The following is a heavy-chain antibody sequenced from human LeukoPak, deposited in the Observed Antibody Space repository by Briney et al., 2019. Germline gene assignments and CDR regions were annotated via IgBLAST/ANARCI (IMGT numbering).Heavy chain of an antibody. D-gene: IGHD3-10*01. CDR1: GFNFGNYW. V-gene: IGHV3-7*01. J-gene: IGHJ4*02. CDR2: IEDDGSEQ. CDR3: ARDIIRGQLDFDY. Sequence: GGSLRLSCVASGFNFGNYWMSWVRQAPGKGLEFVGNIEDDGSEQNYVDSVKGRFTISRDNVKNSLYLQMNSLRVEDTAVYYCARDIIRGQLDFDYWGQGSLVTVSS.